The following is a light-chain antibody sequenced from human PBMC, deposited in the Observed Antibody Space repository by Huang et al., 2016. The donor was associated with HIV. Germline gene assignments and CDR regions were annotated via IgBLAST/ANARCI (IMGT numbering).Light chain of an antibody. V-gene: IGKV3-15*01. CDR2: GAS. CDR3: QQYNNWPPYT. J-gene: IGKJ2*01. CDR1: QRIDSN. Sequence: EIVMTQSPATLSVSPGERATLSCRSSQRIDSNLAWYQPKPGQAPRLLMYGASTRATGIPARFSGSGSGTDFTLTISSLQPEDSAVYYCQQYNNWPPYTFGQGTNLEI.